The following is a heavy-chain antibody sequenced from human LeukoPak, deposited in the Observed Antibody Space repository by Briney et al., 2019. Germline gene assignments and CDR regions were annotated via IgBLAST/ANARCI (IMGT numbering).Heavy chain of an antibody. CDR2: IIPIFGTA. V-gene: IGHV1-69*13. J-gene: IGHJ3*02. CDR1: GGTFSSYA. Sequence: GASVKVSCKASGGTFSSYAISWVRQAPGQGLEWMGGIIPIFGTANYAQKFQGRVTITADESTSTAYMELSSLRSEDTAVYYCARYGYYGSGRNEDAFDIWGQGTMVTVSS. CDR3: ARYGYYGSGRNEDAFDI. D-gene: IGHD3-10*01.